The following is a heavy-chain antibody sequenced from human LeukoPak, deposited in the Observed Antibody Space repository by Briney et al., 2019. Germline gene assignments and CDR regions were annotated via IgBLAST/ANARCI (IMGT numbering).Heavy chain of an antibody. CDR3: ARDFSGLTTVTTRDY. CDR1: GFTFSSYS. J-gene: IGHJ4*02. Sequence: KPGGSLRLSCAASGFTFSSYSMNWVRQAPGKGLEWVSSISSSSSYIYYADSVKGRFTISRDNAKNSLYLQMNSLRAEDTAVYYCARDFSGLTTVTTRDYWGQGTLVTVSS. CDR2: ISSSSSYI. V-gene: IGHV3-21*01. D-gene: IGHD4-17*01.